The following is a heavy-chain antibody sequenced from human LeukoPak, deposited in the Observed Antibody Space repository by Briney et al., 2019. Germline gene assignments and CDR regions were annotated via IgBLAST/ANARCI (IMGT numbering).Heavy chain of an antibody. Sequence: SETLSLTCTVSGGSVSRSSCYWSWIRQPAGKGLEWIGRIYTSGSTNYNPSLKSRVTMSVDTSKNQFSLKLSSVTAADTAVYYCARDEQMTTVTQGWFDPWGQGTLVTVSS. D-gene: IGHD4-17*01. CDR2: IYTSGST. CDR3: ARDEQMTTVTQGWFDP. CDR1: GGSVSRSSCY. V-gene: IGHV4-61*02. J-gene: IGHJ5*02.